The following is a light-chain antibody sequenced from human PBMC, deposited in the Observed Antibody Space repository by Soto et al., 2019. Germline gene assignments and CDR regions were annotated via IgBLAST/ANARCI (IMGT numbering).Light chain of an antibody. J-gene: IGKJ4*01. CDR3: QQYHTYPLT. V-gene: IGKV1-16*01. Sequence: DIQMTQSPSSLSASVGDRVTITCRASQGISSDLVWFQQRPGKAPNSLIYAASSLRSGVPSRFSGSGSGTEFTLTISSLQPEDFTTYYCQQYHTYPLTFGGGTKVEIK. CDR1: QGISSD. CDR2: AAS.